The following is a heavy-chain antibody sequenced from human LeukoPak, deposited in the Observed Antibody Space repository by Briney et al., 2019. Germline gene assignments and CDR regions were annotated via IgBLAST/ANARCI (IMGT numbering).Heavy chain of an antibody. Sequence: SVKVSCKASGYTFVSYGINWVRQAPGQGLEWMGGIIPIFGTANYAQKFQGRVTTTADESTSTAYMQLSSLRSEDTAVYYCARERDGYNWGVFGYWGQGTLVTVSS. CDR2: IIPIFGTA. V-gene: IGHV1-69*13. J-gene: IGHJ4*02. D-gene: IGHD5-24*01. CDR3: ARERDGYNWGVFGY. CDR1: GYTFVSYG.